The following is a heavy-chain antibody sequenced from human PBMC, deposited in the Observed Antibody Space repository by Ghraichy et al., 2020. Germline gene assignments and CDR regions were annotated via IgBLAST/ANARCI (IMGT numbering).Heavy chain of an antibody. D-gene: IGHD3-10*01. CDR2: INHRGNT. CDR3: AGAGISLVRGLIPLDPAGSVKKWDGLDV. V-gene: IGHV4-34*01. Sequence: PETLSLTCAVSGGSLSGYYWSWIRQSPGKGLEWIGQINHRGNTDYHPSLKSRLYMSLDTSKNQFSLGLSSVTAAAPAGYYCAGAGISLVRGLIPLDPAGSVKKWDGLDVWGQGTTVIVSS. J-gene: IGHJ6*02. CDR1: GGSLSGYY.